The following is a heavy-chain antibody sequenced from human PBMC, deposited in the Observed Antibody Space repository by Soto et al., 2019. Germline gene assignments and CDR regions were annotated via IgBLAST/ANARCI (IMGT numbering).Heavy chain of an antibody. CDR2: INPNSGVK. V-gene: IGHV1-2*02. D-gene: IGHD1-26*01. CDR1: GNIFTDYY. J-gene: IGHJ5*02. Sequence: ASVKVSCKASGNIFTDYYVHWVRQAPGQGLEWMGWINPNSGVKNYEQKFQGRVTMTRDTSITTTYMELSRLTSDDTAVYYCARMRLRSTDPWENWFDPWGQGTLVTVSS. CDR3: ARMRLRSTDPWENWFDP.